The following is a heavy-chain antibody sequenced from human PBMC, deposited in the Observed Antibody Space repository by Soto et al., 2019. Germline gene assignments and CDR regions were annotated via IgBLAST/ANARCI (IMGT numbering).Heavy chain of an antibody. CDR3: ARDRAYYYGSGIQGFDY. J-gene: IGHJ4*02. CDR1: GFTFSSYS. V-gene: IGHV3-48*01. Sequence: PGGSLSLSCAASGFTFSSYSMNWVRQAPGKGLEWVSYISSSSTIYYADSVKGRFTISRDNAKNSLYLQMNSLRAEDTAVYYCARDRAYYYGSGIQGFDYWGQGTLVTVSS. CDR2: ISSSSTI. D-gene: IGHD3-10*01.